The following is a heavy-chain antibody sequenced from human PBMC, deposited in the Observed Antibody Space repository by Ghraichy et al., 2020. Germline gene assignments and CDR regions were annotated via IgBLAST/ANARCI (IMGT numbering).Heavy chain of an antibody. V-gene: IGHV4-34*01. CDR3: ARGMKWAAAGQYYFDF. CDR2: INRSGTT. CDR1: GGSFSGYY. D-gene: IGHD6-25*01. J-gene: IGHJ4*02. Sequence: GSLRLSCAVYGGSFSGYYWSWIRQPPGKGLEWIWEINRSGTTNYIPSLKSRAAISIDTSKNQFSLNLNSVTPVDTAVYFCARGMKWAAAGQYYFDFWGQGTLVTVSS.